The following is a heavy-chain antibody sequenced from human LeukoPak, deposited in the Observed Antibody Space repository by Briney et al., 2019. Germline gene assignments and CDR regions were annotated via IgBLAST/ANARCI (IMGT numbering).Heavy chain of an antibody. CDR1: RYKFTHDY. Sequence: GASVKLSSKASRYKFTHDYMHWVRQAPGHGLELMGWINPDSGFTNYAQKFKGRVTMTRDTSISTAYLEVRSLTSDDTAVYYCAPTAEAYTSWWKVWGQGTLVTVSS. CDR3: APTAEAYTSWWKV. V-gene: IGHV1-2*02. J-gene: IGHJ4*02. D-gene: IGHD3-16*01. CDR2: INPDSGFT.